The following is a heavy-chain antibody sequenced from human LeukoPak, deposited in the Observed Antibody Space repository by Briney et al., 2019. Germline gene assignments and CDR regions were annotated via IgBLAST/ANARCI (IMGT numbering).Heavy chain of an antibody. CDR2: ISYDGNNK. Sequence: GGSLRLPCAASGFTFDSYAMHWVRQAPGKGLEWVAVISYDGNNKDYEDSVKGRFTISRDNSKNTVHLHMNSLRTEDTAVYFCAKDRVGEGVAAIDYWGQGTLVTVSS. CDR3: AKDRVGEGVAAIDY. D-gene: IGHD6-19*01. J-gene: IGHJ4*02. CDR1: GFTFDSYA. V-gene: IGHV3-30*18.